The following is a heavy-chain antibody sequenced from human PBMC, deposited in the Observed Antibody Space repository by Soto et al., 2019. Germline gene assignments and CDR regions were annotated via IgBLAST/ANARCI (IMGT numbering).Heavy chain of an antibody. D-gene: IGHD3-22*01. CDR1: AGLTSPSGYL. CDR2: IYYSGST. J-gene: IGHJ4*02. V-gene: IGHV4-39*01. CDR3: ARNYDSTGIGRPFSI. Sequence: SQTRCVRSTVSAGLTSPSGYLLCRLRQPPGKGLEWIGSIYYSGSTYYNPSLKSRVTISVDTSKNQFSLKLSSVTAADTAVYYCARNYDSTGIGRPFSIWGQGTLVTVS.